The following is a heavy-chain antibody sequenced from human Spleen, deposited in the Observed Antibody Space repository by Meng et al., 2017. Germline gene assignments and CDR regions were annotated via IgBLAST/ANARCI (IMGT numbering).Heavy chain of an antibody. Sequence: GGSLRLSCVASGFTFDDYGMSWVRQPPGKGLEWVSGINWNGASTNYADSVKGRFTISRDNAKNSMYLQLNSLRAEDTALYYCAKEGCSGGTCYSGTDYWGQGTLVTVSS. D-gene: IGHD2-15*01. CDR2: INWNGAST. J-gene: IGHJ4*02. CDR1: GFTFDDYG. CDR3: AKEGCSGGTCYSGTDY. V-gene: IGHV3-20*04.